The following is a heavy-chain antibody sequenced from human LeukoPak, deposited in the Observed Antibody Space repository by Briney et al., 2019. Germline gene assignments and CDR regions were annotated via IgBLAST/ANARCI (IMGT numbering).Heavy chain of an antibody. J-gene: IGHJ4*02. Sequence: GGSLRLSCAASGFTFSSYSMNWVRQAPGKGLEWVSYIGGNISTIYYADSVKGRFTISRDNAKNSLYLQMNSLRAEDTAVYYCARAFYYYDSDYWGQGTLVTVSS. D-gene: IGHD3-22*01. CDR2: IGGNISTI. CDR3: ARAFYYYDSDY. V-gene: IGHV3-48*04. CDR1: GFTFSSYS.